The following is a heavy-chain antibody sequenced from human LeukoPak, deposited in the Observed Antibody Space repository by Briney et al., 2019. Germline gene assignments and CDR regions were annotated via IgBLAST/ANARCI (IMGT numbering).Heavy chain of an antibody. D-gene: IGHD3-10*01. CDR3: ARFFYGSGGRNWFDP. V-gene: IGHV1-69*13. CDR2: IIPIFGTA. J-gene: IGHJ5*02. CDR1: GGTFSSYA. Sequence: ASVKVSFTASGGTFSSYAISWVRQAPGQGLEWMGGIIPIFGTANYAQKFQGRVTITADESTSTAYMELSSLRSEDTAVYYCARFFYGSGGRNWFDPWGQGTLVTVSS.